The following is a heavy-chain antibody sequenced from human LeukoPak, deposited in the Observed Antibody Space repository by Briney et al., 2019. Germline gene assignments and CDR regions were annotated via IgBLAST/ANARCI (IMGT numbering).Heavy chain of an antibody. V-gene: IGHV4-39*06. CDR2: IYYSGIT. CDR1: GGSHNSSSYY. Sequence: SETLSLTCTVSGGSHNSSSYYGGWIRRPPGKGVGWIWSIYYSGITYYNPYLKRRVTISVDTTKNQVALKLSSVTAAVTAVYYCARYPGDYYYDMDIWGQGATVTVS. CDR3: ARYPGDYYYDMDI. J-gene: IGHJ6*02.